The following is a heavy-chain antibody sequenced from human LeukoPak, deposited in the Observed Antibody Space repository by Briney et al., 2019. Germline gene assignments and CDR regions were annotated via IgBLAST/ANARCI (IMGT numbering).Heavy chain of an antibody. V-gene: IGHV1-8*01. D-gene: IGHD3-22*01. Sequence: GASVKVSCKASGYTFTSYDINWVRQATGQGLEWMGWMNPNSGNTGYAQKFQGRVTMTRNTSISTAYIELSSLRSEDTPVYYCARGLGDSSAYYPPEEYWGQGTLVTVSS. CDR1: GYTFTSYD. CDR2: MNPNSGNT. J-gene: IGHJ4*02. CDR3: ARGLGDSSAYYPPEEY.